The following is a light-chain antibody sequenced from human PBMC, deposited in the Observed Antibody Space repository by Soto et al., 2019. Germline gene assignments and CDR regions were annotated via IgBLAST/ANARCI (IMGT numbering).Light chain of an antibody. CDR1: SGHSSYA. CDR2: VNRDGSH. J-gene: IGLJ3*02. V-gene: IGLV4-69*01. CDR3: QTWGTDIRV. Sequence: QPVLTQSPSASASLGASVKLTCTLSSGHSSYAIAWHQQQPEKGPRYLMKVNRDGSHSKGDGIPDRFSGSSSGAERYLTISSLQSEDEADYYCQTWGTDIRVFSGGTKVTVL.